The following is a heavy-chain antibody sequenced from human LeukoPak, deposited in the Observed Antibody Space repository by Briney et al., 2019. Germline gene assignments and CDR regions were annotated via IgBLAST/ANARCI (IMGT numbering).Heavy chain of an antibody. J-gene: IGHJ6*03. D-gene: IGHD2-2*01. V-gene: IGHV3-23*01. Sequence: PGGSLRLSCAASGFTFSNYVMSRVRQAPGKGLEWVSAISGSGGNTYYADSVKGRFTISRDNSKNTLYLQMNSLRAEDTAVYYCARPVTAYYYYYYMDVWGKGTTVTVSS. CDR2: ISGSGGNT. CDR1: GFTFSNYV. CDR3: ARPVTAYYYYYYMDV.